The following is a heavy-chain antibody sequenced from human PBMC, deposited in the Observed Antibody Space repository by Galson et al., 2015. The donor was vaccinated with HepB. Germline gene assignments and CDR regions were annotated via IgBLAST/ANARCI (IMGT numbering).Heavy chain of an antibody. D-gene: IGHD2-2*01. J-gene: IGHJ6*02. V-gene: IGHV3-23*01. Sequence: SLRLSCAASGLTFSSYAMSWVRQAPGKGLEWVSGISGSGGSTYYADSVKGRFTISRDNSKNTLYMQMNNLRVEDTAVYYCAKDRDTSSTSCHCGLDVWGQGTTVTVSS. CDR3: AKDRDTSSTSCHCGLDV. CDR1: GLTFSSYA. CDR2: ISGSGGST.